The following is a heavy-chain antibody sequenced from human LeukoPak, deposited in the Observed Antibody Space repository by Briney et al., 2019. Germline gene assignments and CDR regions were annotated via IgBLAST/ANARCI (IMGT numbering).Heavy chain of an antibody. CDR3: AKKPTPRIVGEHYYFDY. CDR2: ISGSVTGGVT. CDR1: GFTFSNAW. J-gene: IGHJ4*02. Sequence: PGGSLRLSCAASGFTFSNAWMSWVRQAPGKGLEWVSVISGSVTGGVTYYADSVKGRFTMSRDNSKNTVYLQMNYLRAEDTATYYCAKKPTPRIVGEHYYFDYWGQGTLVTVSS. V-gene: IGHV3-23*01. D-gene: IGHD1-26*01.